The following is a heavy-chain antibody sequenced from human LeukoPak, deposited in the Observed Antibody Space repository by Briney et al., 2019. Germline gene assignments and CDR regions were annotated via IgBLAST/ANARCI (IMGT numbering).Heavy chain of an antibody. D-gene: IGHD3-16*01. V-gene: IGHV3-11*01. CDR2: ISSSVSTI. Sequence: PGGSLRLSCAASGFTFSDYYMSWIRQAPGKGLEWVSYISSSVSTIYYADSVKGRFTISRDNAKNSLYLQMNSLRAEDTAVYYCARGHDYVWAASYYFDYWGQGTLVTVSS. CDR1: GFTFSDYY. J-gene: IGHJ4*02. CDR3: ARGHDYVWAASYYFDY.